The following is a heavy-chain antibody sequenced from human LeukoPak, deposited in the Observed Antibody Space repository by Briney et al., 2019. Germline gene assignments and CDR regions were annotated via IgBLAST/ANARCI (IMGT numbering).Heavy chain of an antibody. CDR1: GYNFVNFG. CDR3: TRDFDNPENSCPSTSCIDV. Sequence: ASVKVSCKASGYNFVNFGISWVRQAPGQGLEWMGWISTSSVNTNYAQKFQGRLTMTTDTSTSTAYMELRSLGSDDTAVYYCTRDFDNPENSCPSTSCIDVWGQGTTVTVSS. V-gene: IGHV1-18*01. CDR2: ISTSSVNT. D-gene: IGHD2-2*01. J-gene: IGHJ6*02.